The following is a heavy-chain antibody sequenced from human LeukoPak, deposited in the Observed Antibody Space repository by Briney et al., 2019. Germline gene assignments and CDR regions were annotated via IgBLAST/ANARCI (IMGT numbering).Heavy chain of an antibody. V-gene: IGHV3-21*01. CDR3: ARDGSLGQQLGLYYYXXXGMDV. J-gene: IGHJ6*02. CDR1: GFTFSSYS. Sequence: PGGSLRLSCAASGFTFSSYSMNWVRQAPGKGLEWVSSISSSSSYIYYADSVKGRFTISRDNAKNSLYLQMNSLRAEDTAVYYCARDGSLGQQLGLYYYXXXGMDVWGQGTTVTVSS. D-gene: IGHD6-13*01. CDR2: ISSSSSYI.